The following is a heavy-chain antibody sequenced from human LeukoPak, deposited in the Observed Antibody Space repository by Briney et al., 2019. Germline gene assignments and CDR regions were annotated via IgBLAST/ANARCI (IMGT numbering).Heavy chain of an antibody. Sequence: PSETLSLTCAVSGVSISTSRNYWGWISPSPGKGLEWIGSISDYASTHYNPSLQSRVTISVDTSKNQSSLQRGSVTAADTAAYYCARLEDSGSPGGAYWGQGSLVTVSS. CDR3: ARLEDSGSPGGAY. CDR1: GVSISTSRNY. V-gene: IGHV4-39*07. CDR2: ISDYAST. J-gene: IGHJ4*02. D-gene: IGHD1-26*01.